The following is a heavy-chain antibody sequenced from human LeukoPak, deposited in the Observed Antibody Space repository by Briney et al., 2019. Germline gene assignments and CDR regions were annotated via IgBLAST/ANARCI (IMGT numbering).Heavy chain of an antibody. Sequence: ASVTVSCKASGYTFTGCYMHWVRQAPGQGLEWMGWINPNSGGTNYAQKFQGRVTMTRDTSISTAYMELSRLRSDDTAVYYCARGRYIVATRWGQGTLVTVSS. CDR1: GYTFTGCY. V-gene: IGHV1-2*02. J-gene: IGHJ4*02. CDR3: ARGRYIVATR. D-gene: IGHD5-12*01. CDR2: INPNSGGT.